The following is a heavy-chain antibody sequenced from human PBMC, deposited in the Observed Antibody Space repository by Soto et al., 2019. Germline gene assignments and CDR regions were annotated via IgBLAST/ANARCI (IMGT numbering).Heavy chain of an antibody. CDR1: GGSISSGDYY. CDR2: IYYSGST. Sequence: QVQLQESGPGLVKPSQTLSLTCTVSGGSISSGDYYWSWIRQPPGKGLEWIGDIYYSGSTYYNPSLEGRVATSVGTPKNHFSLKLSSVTAADTAVYYCASRKSSPYFDYWGQGTLVTVSS. J-gene: IGHJ4*02. D-gene: IGHD3-10*01. CDR3: ASRKSSPYFDY. V-gene: IGHV4-30-4*01.